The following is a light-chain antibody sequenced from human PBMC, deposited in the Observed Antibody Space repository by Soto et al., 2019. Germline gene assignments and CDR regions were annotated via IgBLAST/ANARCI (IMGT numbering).Light chain of an antibody. CDR1: SSDVGGYNY. Sequence: QSALTQPASVSGSPGQSITISCTGTSSDVGGYNYVSWYQQHPGKAPKLMIYEVSNRASGVSNLFSGSKSGNTASLTISGLQAEDEADYYCSAYTSRSTPCVFGGGTKLTVL. CDR3: SAYTSRSTPCV. J-gene: IGLJ3*02. CDR2: EVS. V-gene: IGLV2-14*01.